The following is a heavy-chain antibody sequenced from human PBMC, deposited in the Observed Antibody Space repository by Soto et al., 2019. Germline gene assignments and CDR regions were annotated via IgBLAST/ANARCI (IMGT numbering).Heavy chain of an antibody. CDR3: ARDPRGLSSSWYDY. V-gene: IGHV3-33*01. CDR1: GFTFSSYG. J-gene: IGHJ4*02. CDR2: IWYDGSNK. D-gene: IGHD6-13*01. Sequence: QVQLVESGGGVVQPGRSLRLSCAASGFTFSSYGMHWVRQAPGKGLEWVAVIWYDGSNKYYADSVKGRFTISRDNSKNTLYLQMNSLRAEDTAVYYCARDPRGLSSSWYDYWGQGTLVTVSS.